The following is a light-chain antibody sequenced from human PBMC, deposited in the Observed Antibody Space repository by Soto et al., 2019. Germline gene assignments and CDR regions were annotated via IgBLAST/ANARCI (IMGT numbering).Light chain of an antibody. V-gene: IGKV3-15*01. CDR3: QQSGAT. CDR2: GAS. CDR1: HSLSTN. J-gene: IGKJ1*01. Sequence: EVVMTQSPATLSVSPGGRATLSCRASHSLSTNLAWYQQKPGQAPSLLIYGASTRATGIPARFSGSGSGTEFTLTITNVQSEDSAVYYCQQSGATFGQGTKVEIK.